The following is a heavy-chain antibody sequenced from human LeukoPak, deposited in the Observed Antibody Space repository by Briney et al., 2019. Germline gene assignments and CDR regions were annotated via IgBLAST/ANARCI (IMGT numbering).Heavy chain of an antibody. CDR1: GFTFSSYA. V-gene: IGHV3-30-3*01. CDR3: ARRDGYSRTYFDY. D-gene: IGHD5-24*01. CDR2: ISYDGSNK. Sequence: GGSLRLSCAASGFTFSSYAMHWVRQAPGKGLEWVAVISYDGSNKYYADSVKGRFTISRDNSKNTLYLQMNSLRAEDTAVYYCARRDGYSRTYFDYWGQGTLVTVSS. J-gene: IGHJ4*02.